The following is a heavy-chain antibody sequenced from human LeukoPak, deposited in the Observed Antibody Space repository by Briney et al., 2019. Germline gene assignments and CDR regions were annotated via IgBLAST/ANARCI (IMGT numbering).Heavy chain of an antibody. CDR3: ARRRACNGGTCYGMDV. D-gene: IGHD2-15*01. J-gene: IGHJ6*02. CDR1: GFTLSSYT. V-gene: IGHV3-30-3*01. CDR2: ILYDEVNK. Sequence: GRSLRLSCAASGFTLSSYTMHWVRQAPGKGLEWVAVILYDEVNKYYADSVKGRFTISRDNSKNTLYLQMNSLRAEDTAVYYCARRRACNGGTCYGMDVWGQGTTVTVSS.